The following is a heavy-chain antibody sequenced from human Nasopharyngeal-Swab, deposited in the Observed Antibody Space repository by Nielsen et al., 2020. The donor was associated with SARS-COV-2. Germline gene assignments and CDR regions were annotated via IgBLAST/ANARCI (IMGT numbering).Heavy chain of an antibody. CDR2: ISGSGGST. J-gene: IGHJ6*02. D-gene: IGHD6-19*01. CDR1: GFTFSSYA. Sequence: GGSLRLSCAASGFTFSSYAMSWVRQAPGKGLEWVSAISGSGGSTYYADSVEGRFTISRDNSKNTLYLQMNSLRAEDTAVYYCAKGGSAEWLAFSYYGMDVWGQGTTVTVSS. CDR3: AKGGSAEWLAFSYYGMDV. V-gene: IGHV3-23*01.